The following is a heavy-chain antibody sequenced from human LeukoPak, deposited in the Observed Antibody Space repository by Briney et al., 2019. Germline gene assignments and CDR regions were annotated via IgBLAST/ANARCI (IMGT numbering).Heavy chain of an antibody. D-gene: IGHD1-14*01. CDR2: IHRSGSP. J-gene: IGHJ4*02. CDR1: GGSISSSSYY. V-gene: IGHV4-39*06. Sequence: SETLSLTCTVSGGSISSSSYYGGWIRQPPGKGLEWIGEIHRSGSPNYNPSLQSRVTISIDRSRNQIALELSSVTAADTAVYYCAREILGGFNPGAYWGQGTLVTVSS. CDR3: AREILGGFNPGAY.